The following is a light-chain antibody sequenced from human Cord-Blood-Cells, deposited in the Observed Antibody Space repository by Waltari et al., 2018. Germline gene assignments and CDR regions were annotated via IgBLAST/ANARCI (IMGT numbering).Light chain of an antibody. Sequence: QSVLTQPPSASGTPGQRVTISCSGSSSNIGSNYVYWYQQLPGTAPKLLIYRNNQRPSGVPDRFSCSTSGTSASLASSGLRSEDEADYYCAAWDDSLSGVVFGGGTKLTVL. J-gene: IGLJ2*01. CDR1: SSNIGSNY. V-gene: IGLV1-47*01. CDR3: AAWDDSLSGVV. CDR2: RNN.